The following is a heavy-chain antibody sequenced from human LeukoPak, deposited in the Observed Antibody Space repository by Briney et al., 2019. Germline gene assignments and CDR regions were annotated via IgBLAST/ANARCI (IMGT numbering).Heavy chain of an antibody. D-gene: IGHD5-24*01. CDR2: IKEDGSEK. J-gene: IGHJ4*02. CDR3: ARLRDIDY. CDR1: GFIFSSHW. V-gene: IGHV3-7*01. Sequence: GRSLRLSCAASGFIFSSHWMSWVRQAPGKGLEWVANIKEDGSEKYSVGSVKGRFTISRDNAKNSLYLQMNSLRAEDTAVYYCARLRDIDYWGQGTLVTVSS.